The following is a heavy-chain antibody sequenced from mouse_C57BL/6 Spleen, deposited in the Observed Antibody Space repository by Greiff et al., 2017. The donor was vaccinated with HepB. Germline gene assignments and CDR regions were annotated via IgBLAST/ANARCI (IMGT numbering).Heavy chain of an antibody. J-gene: IGHJ1*03. CDR2: IDPETGGT. V-gene: IGHV1-15*01. D-gene: IGHD1-1*01. CDR1: GYTFTDYE. CDR3: TRGGYYGSYWYFDV. Sequence: QVQLQQSGAELVRPGASVTLSCKASGYTFTDYEMHWVKQTPVHGLEWIGAIDPETGGTAYNQKFKGKAILTADKSSSTAYMELRSLTSEDSAVYYCTRGGYYGSYWYFDVWGTGTTVTVSS.